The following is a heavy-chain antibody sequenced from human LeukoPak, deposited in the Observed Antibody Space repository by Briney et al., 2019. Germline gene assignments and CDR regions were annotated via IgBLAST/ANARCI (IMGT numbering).Heavy chain of an antibody. CDR2: IYHSGST. D-gene: IGHD3-16*01. Sequence: SETLSLTCTVSGYSITSGYYWGWIRQPPGKGLEWIGSIYHSGSTYYNPSLKTRVTISVDTSKNQFSLQLSSVTAADTAVYYCAREPRWAGDLGGFDSWGQGPLVTVSS. V-gene: IGHV4-38-2*02. J-gene: IGHJ4*02. CDR1: GYSITSGYY. CDR3: AREPRWAGDLGGFDS.